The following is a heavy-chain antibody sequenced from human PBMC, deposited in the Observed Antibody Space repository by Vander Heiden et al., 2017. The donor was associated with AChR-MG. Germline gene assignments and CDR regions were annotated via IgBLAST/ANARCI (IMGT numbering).Heavy chain of an antibody. CDR2: MRSKANSYAT. V-gene: IGHV3-73*02. D-gene: IGHD2-2*01. CDR3: TSGQVVVPAAPNGPYYGMDV. J-gene: IGHJ6*02. Sequence: EVQLVESGGGWVQPGGSLKLSCAASGFTFSGPAMHWVRQASGKGLEWVGRMRSKANSYATAYAASVKGRFTISRDDSKNTAYLQMNSLKTEDTAVYYCTSGQVVVPAAPNGPYYGMDVWGQGTTVTVSS. CDR1: GFTFSGPA.